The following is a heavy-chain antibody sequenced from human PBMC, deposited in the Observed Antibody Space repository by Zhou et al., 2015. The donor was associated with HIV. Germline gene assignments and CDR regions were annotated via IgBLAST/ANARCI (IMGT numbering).Heavy chain of an antibody. Sequence: VQLVESGGGVVQPGRSLRLSCAASGFTFDRYGIHWVRQAPGKGLEWVSYISSSGSTIYYADSVKGRFTIPRDNAKNSLYLQMNSLRAEDTAVYYCARDYTTYYYDSSGYYLGGQGTMVTVSS. CDR3: ARDYTTYYYDSSGYYL. CDR1: GFTFDRYG. D-gene: IGHD3-22*01. CDR2: ISSSGSTI. J-gene: IGHJ3*01. V-gene: IGHV3-48*04.